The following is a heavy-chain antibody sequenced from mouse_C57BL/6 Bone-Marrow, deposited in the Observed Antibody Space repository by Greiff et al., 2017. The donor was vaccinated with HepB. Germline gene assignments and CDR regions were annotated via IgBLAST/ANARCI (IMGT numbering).Heavy chain of an antibody. Sequence: VQLQQSGAELVKPGASVKLSCKASGYTFTSYWMQWVKQRPGQGLEWIGEIEPSDSYTNYNQKFKGKATLTVATSSSTAYMQLSSLTSEDSAVYYCARYSYGNSPFDYWGQGTTLTVSS. J-gene: IGHJ2*01. CDR2: IEPSDSYT. D-gene: IGHD1-1*01. CDR3: ARYSYGNSPFDY. V-gene: IGHV1-50*01. CDR1: GYTFTSYW.